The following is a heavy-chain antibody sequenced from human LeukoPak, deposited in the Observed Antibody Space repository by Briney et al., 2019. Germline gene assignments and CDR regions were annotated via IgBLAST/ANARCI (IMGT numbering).Heavy chain of an antibody. Sequence: GGSLRLSCAASGFTFSSYWMSWVRQAPGKGLEWVANIKKDGSEKYYVDSVKGRFTISRDNAKNSLYLQMNSLRAEDTAVYYCAELGITMVGGVWGKGTTVTISS. CDR2: IKKDGSEK. CDR1: GFTFSSYW. CDR3: AELGITMVGGV. D-gene: IGHD3-10*02. V-gene: IGHV3-7*01. J-gene: IGHJ6*04.